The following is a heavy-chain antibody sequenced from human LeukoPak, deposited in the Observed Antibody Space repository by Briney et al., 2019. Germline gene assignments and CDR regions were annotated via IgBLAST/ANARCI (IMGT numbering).Heavy chain of an antibody. J-gene: IGHJ3*02. V-gene: IGHV3-23*01. CDR2: ISGSGGST. Sequence: GGSLRLSYAASGFTFSRYAMRSVREAPGKGVECVSAISGSGGSTYYADSVKGRFPISRDNSKNTLYPKMNSLRAEDTAVYYCAKDYSIVVVVAAPDAFYIWGQGTMVTASS. CDR3: AKDYSIVVVVAAPDAFYI. D-gene: IGHD2-15*01. CDR1: GFTFSRYA.